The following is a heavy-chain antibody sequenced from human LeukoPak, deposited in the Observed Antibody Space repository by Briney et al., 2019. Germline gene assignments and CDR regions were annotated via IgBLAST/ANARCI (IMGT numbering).Heavy chain of an antibody. V-gene: IGHV4-4*07. D-gene: IGHD1-26*01. CDR3: ARGLGASKNYYYYYYMDV. CDR1: GGSISSYY. J-gene: IGHJ6*03. Sequence: SETLSLTCTVSGGSISSYYWSWIRQPAGKGLEWIGRIYTSGSTNYNPSLKSRVTMSVDTSKNQFSLKLSSVTAADTAVYYCARGLGASKNYYYYYYMDVWGKGTTVTVSS. CDR2: IYTSGST.